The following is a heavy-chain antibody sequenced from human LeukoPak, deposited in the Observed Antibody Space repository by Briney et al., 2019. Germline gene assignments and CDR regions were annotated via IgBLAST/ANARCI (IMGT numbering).Heavy chain of an antibody. CDR3: ARDQAAYSYGYIVRYYGMDV. V-gene: IGHV1-69*04. CDR1: GGTFSSYA. J-gene: IGHJ6*02. CDR2: IIPILGIA. D-gene: IGHD5-18*01. Sequence: ASVKVSCKASGGTFSSYAISWVRQAPGQGLEWMGRIIPILGIANYAQKFQGRVTITADKSTSTAYMELSSLRSEDTAVYYCARDQAAYSYGYIVRYYGMDVWGQGTTVTVSS.